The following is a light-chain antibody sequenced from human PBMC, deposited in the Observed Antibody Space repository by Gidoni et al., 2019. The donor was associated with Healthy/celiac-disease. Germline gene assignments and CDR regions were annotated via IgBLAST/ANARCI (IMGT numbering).Light chain of an antibody. CDR1: SSDVGSYNL. Sequence: QTARTQPASVAGSPGQAIPISCTGTSSDVGSYNLVSWYHQHPGNAPKLMIYEVSKRPSGVSNRFSGSKSGNTASLTISGLQAEYESDYYCCSSAGSSTFYFFGTGTKVTVL. CDR2: EVS. J-gene: IGLJ1*01. CDR3: CSSAGSSTFYF. V-gene: IGLV2-23*02.